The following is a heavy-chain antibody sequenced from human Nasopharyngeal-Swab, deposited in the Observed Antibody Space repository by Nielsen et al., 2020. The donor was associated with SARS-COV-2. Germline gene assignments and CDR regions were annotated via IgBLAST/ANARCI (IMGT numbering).Heavy chain of an antibody. D-gene: IGHD6-13*01. Sequence: SVKVSCKASGYTFTSYGISWVRQAPGQGLEWMGGIIPIYGTTNYAQKFKGRVTITADESTSTAYMELSSLRSEDTAVYYCARDGAYSSTWSVFYNWFDPWGQGTLVTVSS. CDR1: GYTFTSYG. J-gene: IGHJ5*02. V-gene: IGHV1-69*13. CDR2: IIPIYGTT. CDR3: ARDGAYSSTWSVFYNWFDP.